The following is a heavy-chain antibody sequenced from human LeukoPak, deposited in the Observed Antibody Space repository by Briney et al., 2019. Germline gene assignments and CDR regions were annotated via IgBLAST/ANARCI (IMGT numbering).Heavy chain of an antibody. J-gene: IGHJ4*02. Sequence: HTGRSLGLSCAASGFTFDDYAMHWVRQAPGKGLEWVSGISWNSGSIGYADSVKGRFTISRDNAKNSLYLQMNSLRAEDTAVYYCAGQPPSIKYSGYDLGDYWGQGTLVTVSS. D-gene: IGHD5-12*01. V-gene: IGHV3-9*01. CDR2: ISWNSGSI. CDR3: AGQPPSIKYSGYDLGDY. CDR1: GFTFDDYA.